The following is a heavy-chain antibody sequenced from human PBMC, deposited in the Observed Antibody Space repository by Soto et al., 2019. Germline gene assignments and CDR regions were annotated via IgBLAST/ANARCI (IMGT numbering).Heavy chain of an antibody. CDR2: IYYSGST. Sequence: ASETLSLTCTVSGGSISSYYWSWIRQPPGKGLEWIGYIYYSGSTNYNPSLKSRVTISVDTSKNQFSLKLSSVTAADTAVYYCARDLYGDYALWFDYWGQGTLVTVSS. V-gene: IGHV4-59*01. CDR1: GGSISSYY. J-gene: IGHJ4*02. D-gene: IGHD4-17*01. CDR3: ARDLYGDYALWFDY.